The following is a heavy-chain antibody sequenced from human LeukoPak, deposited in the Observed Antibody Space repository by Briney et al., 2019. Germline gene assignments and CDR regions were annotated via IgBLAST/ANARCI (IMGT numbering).Heavy chain of an antibody. CDR2: IYYSGST. D-gene: IGHD6-13*01. CDR1: GGSVSSGSYY. CDR3: ARGAGIAAAGTGVGTFDY. J-gene: IGHJ4*02. V-gene: IGHV4-61*01. Sequence: PSETLSLTCTVSGGSVSSGSYYWSWIRQPPGKGLEWIGYIYYSGSTNYNPSLKSRVTISVDTSKNQFSLKLSSVTAADTAVHYCARGAGIAAAGTGVGTFDYWGQGTLVTVSS.